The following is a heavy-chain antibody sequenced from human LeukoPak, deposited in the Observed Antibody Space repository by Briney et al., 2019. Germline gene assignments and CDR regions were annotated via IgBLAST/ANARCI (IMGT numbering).Heavy chain of an antibody. D-gene: IGHD1-26*01. V-gene: IGHV3-23*01. Sequence: GGSLRLSCAAPGFTFSSYAMSWVRQAPGKGLEWVSAISGSGGSTYYADAVKGRFTISRDNFKNTLYLQMNSLRAEDTAVYYCAKDRYGGPRPFDYWGQGTLVTVSS. CDR1: GFTFSSYA. J-gene: IGHJ4*02. CDR2: ISGSGGST. CDR3: AKDRYGGPRPFDY.